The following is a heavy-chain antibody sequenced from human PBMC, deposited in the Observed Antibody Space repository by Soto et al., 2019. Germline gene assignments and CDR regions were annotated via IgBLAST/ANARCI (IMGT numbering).Heavy chain of an antibody. Sequence: GGSLRLSCAASGFTFSRYAMSWVRQAPGKGLEWVSLITGGGDSTYYADSVKGRFTISRDNSKNTLYLQVNSLRAEDTAVYYCAKASGSMYGKDYFDYWGQGTLVTVSS. J-gene: IGHJ4*02. CDR2: ITGGGDST. V-gene: IGHV3-23*01. CDR1: GFTFSRYA. CDR3: AKASGSMYGKDYFDY. D-gene: IGHD5-18*01.